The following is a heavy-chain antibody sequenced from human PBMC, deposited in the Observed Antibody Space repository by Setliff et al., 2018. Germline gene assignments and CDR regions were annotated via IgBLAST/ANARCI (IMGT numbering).Heavy chain of an antibody. CDR1: GFTSSSYA. Sequence: GGSLRLSCAASGFTSSSYAMSWVRQAPGRGLEWVSGILGSGDSTSYANSVKGRFTISRDNAKNSLYLQMNSLTTEDTAFYYCVKSDRDSSGWYPDYWGQGTLVTVSS. J-gene: IGHJ4*02. CDR2: ILGSGDST. CDR3: VKSDRDSSGWYPDY. D-gene: IGHD6-19*01. V-gene: IGHV3-23*01.